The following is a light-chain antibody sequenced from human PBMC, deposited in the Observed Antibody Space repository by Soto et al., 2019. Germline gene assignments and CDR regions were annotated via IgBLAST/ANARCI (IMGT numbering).Light chain of an antibody. V-gene: IGLV1-40*01. Sequence: QSVLTQPPSVSVAPGQRVTISCTGSRSNIGAGYDVHWYQQLPGTAPKLLIYGNSNRPSGVPDRFSGSKSDTSASLAITGLQAKDEADYYCQSYDSSLSGWVFGGGTKVTVL. CDR2: GNS. CDR3: QSYDSSLSGWV. J-gene: IGLJ3*02. CDR1: RSNIGAGYD.